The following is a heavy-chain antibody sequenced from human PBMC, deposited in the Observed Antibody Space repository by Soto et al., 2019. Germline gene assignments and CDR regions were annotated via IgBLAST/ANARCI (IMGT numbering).Heavy chain of an antibody. CDR1: GFTVSSNY. CDR3: ARGGVQGADAFDI. V-gene: IGHV3-53*01. Sequence: GGSLRLSCAASGFTVSSNYMSWVRQAPGKGLEWVSVIYSGGSTYYADSVKGRFTISRDNSKNTLYLQMNSLRAEDTAVYCGARGGVQGADAFDIWGQGTMVTVSS. CDR2: IYSGGST. D-gene: IGHD3-16*01. J-gene: IGHJ3*02.